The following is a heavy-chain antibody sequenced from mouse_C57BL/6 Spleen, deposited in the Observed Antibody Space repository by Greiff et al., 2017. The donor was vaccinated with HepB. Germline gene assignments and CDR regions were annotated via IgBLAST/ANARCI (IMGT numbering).Heavy chain of an antibody. Sequence: EVMLVESGGGLVKPGGSLKLSCAASGFTFSDYGMHWVRQAPEEGLEWVAYISSGSSTIYYADTVKGRFTISRDNAKNTLFLQMTSLRSEDTAMYYCARHSNYYGFDYWGQGTTLTVSS. D-gene: IGHD2-5*01. V-gene: IGHV5-17*01. CDR3: ARHSNYYGFDY. CDR1: GFTFSDYG. CDR2: ISSGSSTI. J-gene: IGHJ2*01.